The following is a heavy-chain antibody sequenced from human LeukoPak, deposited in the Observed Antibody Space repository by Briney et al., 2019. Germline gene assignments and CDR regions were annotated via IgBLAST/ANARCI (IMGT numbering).Heavy chain of an antibody. CDR2: ISYDGSNK. J-gene: IGHJ4*02. V-gene: IGHV3-30*18. D-gene: IGHD4-17*01. Sequence: GGSLRLSCAASGFTFSSYGVHWVRQAPGKGLEWVAVISYDGSNKYYADSVKGRFTVSRDSSKNTLYLQMNSLRAEDTAVYYCAKDVSYTVTTYFDYWGQGTLVTVSS. CDR3: AKDVSYTVTTYFDY. CDR1: GFTFSSYG.